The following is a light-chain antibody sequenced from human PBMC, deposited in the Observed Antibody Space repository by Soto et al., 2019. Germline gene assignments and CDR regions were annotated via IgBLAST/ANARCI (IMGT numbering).Light chain of an antibody. J-gene: IGKJ1*01. CDR1: QSVSSY. V-gene: IGKV3-11*01. CDR3: QQRSNWPRGT. Sequence: EIVLTQSPATLSLSPGERATLSCRASQSVSSYLAWYQQKPGQAPRLLIYDASNRATGIPARFSGSGSGTDFTLTISSLEPEDFGVYYCQQRSNWPRGTFGQGTKVDIK. CDR2: DAS.